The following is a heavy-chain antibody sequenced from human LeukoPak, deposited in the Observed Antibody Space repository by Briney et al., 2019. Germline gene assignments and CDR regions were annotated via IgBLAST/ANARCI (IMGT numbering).Heavy chain of an antibody. Sequence: GGSLRLSCAASGFTFSSYSMNWVRQAPGKGLEWVSSISSSSSYIYYADSVKGRFTISRDNAKNSLYLQMNSLRAEDTAVYYCAGYSSSSPSEGFQHWGQGTLVTVSS. D-gene: IGHD6-6*01. CDR3: AGYSSSSPSEGFQH. V-gene: IGHV3-21*01. CDR1: GFTFSSYS. CDR2: ISSSSSYI. J-gene: IGHJ1*01.